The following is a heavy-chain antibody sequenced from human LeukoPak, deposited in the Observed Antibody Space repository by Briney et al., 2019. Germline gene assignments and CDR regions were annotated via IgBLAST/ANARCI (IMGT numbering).Heavy chain of an antibody. V-gene: IGHV3-23*01. CDR2: IVGNGASR. D-gene: IGHD6-13*01. Sequence: GGSLRLSCAASGFTFSNYAMNWVRQAPGKGLEWVSTIVGNGASRYYADSVKGRFTISRDNSKNTLYLQMNSLTAGDTAVYYCATEGGGSRYYFDCCGQGTLLTVSS. CDR3: ATEGGGSRYYFDC. CDR1: GFTFSNYA. J-gene: IGHJ4*02.